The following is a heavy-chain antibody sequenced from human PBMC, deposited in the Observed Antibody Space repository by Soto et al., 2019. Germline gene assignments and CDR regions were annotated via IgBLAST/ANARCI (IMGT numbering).Heavy chain of an antibody. V-gene: IGHV3-33*01. CDR2: IWYDGSNK. J-gene: IGHJ5*02. Sequence: QVQLVESGGGVVQPGRSLRLSCAASGFTFSSYGMHWVRQAPGKGLEWVAVIWYDGSNKYYADSVKGRFTISRDNSKNTLYLQMNSLRADDTAVYYCAGGKYSSSSLRRRLFLAFDPWGQGTLVTVSS. CDR1: GFTFSSYG. CDR3: AGGKYSSSSLRRRLFLAFDP. D-gene: IGHD6-6*01.